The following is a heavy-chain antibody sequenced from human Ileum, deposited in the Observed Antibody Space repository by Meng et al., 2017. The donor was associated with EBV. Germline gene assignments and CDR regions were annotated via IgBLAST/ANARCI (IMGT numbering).Heavy chain of an antibody. D-gene: IGHD3-22*01. V-gene: IGHV4-4*02. CDR1: CGSISRSDW. CDR2: TSHSGST. CDR3: ASSDYYRSDY. Sequence: QVQLQESGPGLVKPSETLSLTCAVSCGSISRSDWWSWVRQPPGKGLEWIGETSHSGSTNYSPSLKSRVTISLDKSKNQLSLKLNSVTAADTAVYYCASSDYYRSDYWGQGTLVTVSS. J-gene: IGHJ4*02.